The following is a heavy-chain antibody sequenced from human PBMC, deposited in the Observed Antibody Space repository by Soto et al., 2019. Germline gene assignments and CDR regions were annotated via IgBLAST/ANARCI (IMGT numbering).Heavy chain of an antibody. V-gene: IGHV4-61*01. Sequence: QVRLQESGPGLVKPSETLSLTCTVSGGSVRDGNYYWSWIRQPPGKGLEWIGHISYTGSTNYNPSLKSRVTMSVDTSKNQFSLKLSSVTAADTAVYYCARTYTRGYSYGYSDYWGQGTLVTVSS. CDR3: ARTYTRGYSYGYSDY. CDR1: GGSVRDGNYY. J-gene: IGHJ4*02. CDR2: ISYTGST. D-gene: IGHD5-18*01.